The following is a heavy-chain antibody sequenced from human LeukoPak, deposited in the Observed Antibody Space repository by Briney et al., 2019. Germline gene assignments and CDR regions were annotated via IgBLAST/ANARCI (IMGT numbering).Heavy chain of an antibody. Sequence: PSETLSLTCTVSGGSISSSSYYWGWIRQPPGKGLEWIGSIYYSGSTYYNPSLKSRVTISVDTSKNQFSLKLSSVTAADTAVYYCAGRGYYDILTGYYRDYYYYYMDVWGKGTTVTISS. J-gene: IGHJ6*03. D-gene: IGHD3-9*01. CDR3: AGRGYYDILTGYYRDYYYYYMDV. CDR2: IYYSGST. V-gene: IGHV4-39*01. CDR1: GGSISSSSYY.